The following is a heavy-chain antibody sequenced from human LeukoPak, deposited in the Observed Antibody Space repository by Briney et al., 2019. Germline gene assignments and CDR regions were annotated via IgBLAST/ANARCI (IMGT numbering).Heavy chain of an antibody. CDR3: ASHRDGYTYGPLYF. CDR2: IYTSGST. Sequence: SETLFLTCNVSAASISSYYWSWIRQPPGKGQEWIGYIYTSGSTKYNPSLESRVTISMDMSRNQLFLQLSSATAADTAMYYCASHRDGYTYGPLYFWDRGTLVTVSS. CDR1: AASISSYY. J-gene: IGHJ4*02. V-gene: IGHV4-4*09. D-gene: IGHD3-16*01.